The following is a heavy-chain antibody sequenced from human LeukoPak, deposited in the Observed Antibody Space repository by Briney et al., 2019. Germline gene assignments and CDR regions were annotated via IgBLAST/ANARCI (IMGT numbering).Heavy chain of an antibody. J-gene: IGHJ4*02. Sequence: PSETLSLTCTVSGDSISSYYWSWIRQPPGKGLEWIGYIYTSGGTNYIPSLKGRVTISIDTSKNQFSLKLSSVTAADSAVYYCARLTRLSTSPDRYYLDYWGPGTLVTVSS. CDR3: ARLTRLSTSPDRYYLDY. V-gene: IGHV4-4*09. CDR1: GDSISSYY. D-gene: IGHD6-6*01. CDR2: IYTSGGT.